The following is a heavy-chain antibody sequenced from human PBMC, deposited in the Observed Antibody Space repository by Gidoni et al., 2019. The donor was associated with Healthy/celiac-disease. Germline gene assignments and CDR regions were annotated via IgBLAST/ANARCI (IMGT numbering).Heavy chain of an antibody. D-gene: IGHD3-10*01. CDR2: IVVGSGNT. J-gene: IGHJ6*02. V-gene: IGHV1-58*01. Sequence: QMQLVQSGPEVKKPGTSVKVSCKASGFTFTSSAVQWVRQARGQRLEWIGWIVVGSGNTNYAQKFQERVTITRDMSTSTAYMELSSLRSEDTAVYYCAADRSSGSYSYYYYGMDVWGQGTTVTVSS. CDR1: GFTFTSSA. CDR3: AADRSSGSYSYYYYGMDV.